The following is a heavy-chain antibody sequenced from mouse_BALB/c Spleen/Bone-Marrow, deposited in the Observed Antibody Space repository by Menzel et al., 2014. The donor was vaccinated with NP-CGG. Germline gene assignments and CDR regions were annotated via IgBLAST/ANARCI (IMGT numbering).Heavy chain of an antibody. CDR3: ARSEGYGNYLAWFAY. J-gene: IGHJ3*01. D-gene: IGHD2-10*02. CDR2: IDPANGNT. CDR1: GFNIKDTY. V-gene: IGHV14-3*02. Sequence: VQLQQSGAELVKPGAPVKLSCTASGFNIKDTYMHWVKQRPEQGLEWIGRIDPANGNTKYDPKFQGKATITADTSSNTAYRQLSSLTSEDTAVYYCARSEGYGNYLAWFAYWGQGTLVTVSA.